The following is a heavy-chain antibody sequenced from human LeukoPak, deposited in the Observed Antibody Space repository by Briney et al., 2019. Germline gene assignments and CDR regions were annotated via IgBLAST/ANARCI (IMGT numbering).Heavy chain of an antibody. CDR3: ARAYYDSSGYYYGSFAFDI. Sequence: SETLSLTCTVSGGSISSYYWSWIRQPPGKGLEWIGYIYYSGSTNYNPSLKSRVTISVDTSKNQFSLKLSSVTAADTAVYYCARAYYDSSGYYYGSFAFDIWGQGTMVTVSS. CDR2: IYYSGST. V-gene: IGHV4-59*01. D-gene: IGHD3-22*01. CDR1: GGSISSYY. J-gene: IGHJ3*02.